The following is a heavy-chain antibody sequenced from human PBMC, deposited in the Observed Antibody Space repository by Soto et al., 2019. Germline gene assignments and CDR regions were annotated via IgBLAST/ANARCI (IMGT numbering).Heavy chain of an antibody. CDR1: GFMFNSYA. CDR2: VSVSGGTT. J-gene: IGHJ4*02. V-gene: IGHV3-23*01. Sequence: PGGSLRLSCSASGFMFNSYAMSLVRQAPGKGLEWVSTVSVSGGTTYYADSLKGRFTISRDNSKKTVYLQMNRLRADDTAIYYCAKGLYYYDSSGYRLFDYWGQGTLVTVSS. CDR3: AKGLYYYDSSGYRLFDY. D-gene: IGHD3-22*01.